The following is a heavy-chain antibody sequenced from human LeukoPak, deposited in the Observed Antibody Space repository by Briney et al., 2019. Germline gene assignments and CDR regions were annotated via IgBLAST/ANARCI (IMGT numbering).Heavy chain of an antibody. D-gene: IGHD1-26*01. J-gene: IGHJ4*02. Sequence: SETLSLTCAVYGGSFSGYYCNWVRQSPGKGLEWIGEINHTGSANYNPSLRSRVTMSIDTSKNQFSLKLSSVTAADTAVYYCARQTPTPGSYDCWGQGTLVTVSS. V-gene: IGHV4-34*01. CDR3: ARQTPTPGSYDC. CDR2: INHTGSA. CDR1: GGSFSGYY.